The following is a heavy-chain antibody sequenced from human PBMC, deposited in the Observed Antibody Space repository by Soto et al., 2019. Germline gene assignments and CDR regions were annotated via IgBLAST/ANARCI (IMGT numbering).Heavy chain of an antibody. V-gene: IGHV1-8*01. Sequence: QVQLVQSGAEVKKPGASVKVSCKASGDPFSNYDMKWVRQATGQGHEWMGWMNPNSGNTGYARKFQGRVTMTRNTSITTDYMELRSLRSEDTAVYYWARGRNGMDVWGQGTPVTVSS. J-gene: IGHJ6*02. CDR1: GDPFSNYD. CDR2: MNPNSGNT. CDR3: ARGRNGMDV.